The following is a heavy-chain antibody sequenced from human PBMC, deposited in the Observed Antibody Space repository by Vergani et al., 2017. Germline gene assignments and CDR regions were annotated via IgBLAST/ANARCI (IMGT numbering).Heavy chain of an antibody. V-gene: IGHV3-30*18. D-gene: IGHD1-26*01. CDR3: AKGTGAYSGSYYFDY. Sequence: QVQLVESGGGVVQPGRSLRLSCAASGFTFSSSGMHWVRQAPGKGLEWVAVISYDGSNRYYADSVKGRFTISRDNSKNTLYLQMNSLRAEDTAVYYCAKGTGAYSGSYYFDYWGQGTLVTVSS. CDR2: ISYDGSNR. CDR1: GFTFSSSG. J-gene: IGHJ4*02.